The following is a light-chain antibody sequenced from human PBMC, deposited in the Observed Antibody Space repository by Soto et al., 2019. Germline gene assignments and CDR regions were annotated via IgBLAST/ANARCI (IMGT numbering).Light chain of an antibody. CDR3: QQRSNWPPYT. CDR2: GAS. CDR1: QSVSSN. Sequence: EIVMTQSPATLSVSPGERATLSCRASQSVSSNLAWYQQKPGQAPRLLIYGASTRATGIPARFSGSGSGTEFTLTISSLEPEDCAVYYCQQRSNWPPYTFGQGTKVEIK. J-gene: IGKJ2*01. V-gene: IGKV3-15*01.